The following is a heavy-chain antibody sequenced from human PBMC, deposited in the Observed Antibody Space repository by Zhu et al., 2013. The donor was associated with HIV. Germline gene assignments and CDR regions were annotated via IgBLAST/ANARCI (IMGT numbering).Heavy chain of an antibody. CDR3: ARMDKGSCTATTCPDWFDP. J-gene: IGHJ5*02. CDR2: VNPTSGHA. Sequence: QVQLVQSGAEVKKPGASVKVSCKASGYTFTNYGINWVRQATGHGLEWMGWVNPTSGHAGYAQKFQGRVTITRNTSISTVYMELRSLRSDDTAVYYCARMDKGSCTATTCPDWFDPGAREPWSPSP. V-gene: IGHV1-8*01. D-gene: IGHD2-8*02. CDR1: GYTFTNYG.